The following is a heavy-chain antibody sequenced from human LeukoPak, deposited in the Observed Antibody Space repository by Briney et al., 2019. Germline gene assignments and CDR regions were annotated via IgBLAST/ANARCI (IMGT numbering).Heavy chain of an antibody. Sequence: GASVKVSCKASGYTFTSYGISWVRQAPGQGLEWMGWISAYNGNTNYAQKFQGRVTMTRDTSISTAYMELSRLRSDDTAVYYCARDSGGCSSTSCYARWFDPWGQGTLVTVSS. D-gene: IGHD2-2*01. J-gene: IGHJ5*02. CDR1: GYTFTSYG. CDR2: ISAYNGNT. V-gene: IGHV1-18*01. CDR3: ARDSGGCSSTSCYARWFDP.